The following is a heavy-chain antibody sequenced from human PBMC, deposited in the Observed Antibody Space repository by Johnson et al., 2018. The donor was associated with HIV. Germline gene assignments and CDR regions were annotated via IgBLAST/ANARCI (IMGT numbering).Heavy chain of an antibody. D-gene: IGHD6-13*01. CDR3: TTCSRSGAFDI. J-gene: IGHJ3*02. V-gene: IGHV3-15*01. CDR1: GFTFSNAW. CDR2: IKSKTDGGTT. Sequence: EVQLVESGGGLVKPGGSLRLSCAASGFTFSNAWMSWVRQAPGKGLEWVGRIKSKTDGGTTDYAAPVKGRFTISRDDSKNTLYLQMNSLKNEDTAVYYCTTCSRSGAFDIWGQGTMVTVSS.